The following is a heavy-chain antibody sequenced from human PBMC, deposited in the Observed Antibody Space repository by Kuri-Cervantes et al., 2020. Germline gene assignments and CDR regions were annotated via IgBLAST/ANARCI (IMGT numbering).Heavy chain of an antibody. CDR1: GFTFSDYY. J-gene: IGHJ4*02. CDR3: ARGRPGYSSGWYYFDY. Sequence: GGSRRLSCAASGFTFSDYYMSWIRQAPGKGLEWVSYISSSGSTIYYADSVKGRFTISRDNAKNSLYLQMNSLSAEDTAVYYCARGRPGYSSGWYYFDYWGQGTLVTVSS. CDR2: ISSSGSTI. V-gene: IGHV3-11*01. D-gene: IGHD6-19*01.